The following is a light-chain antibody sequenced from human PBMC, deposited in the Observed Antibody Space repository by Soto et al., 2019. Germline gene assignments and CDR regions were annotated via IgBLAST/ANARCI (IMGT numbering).Light chain of an antibody. J-gene: IGKJ2*01. CDR3: QQSYSNT. CDR1: QSISSY. V-gene: IGKV1-39*01. CDR2: AAS. Sequence: DIQMTPSPSSLSASVGDRVTITCRASQSISSYLNWYQQKPGKAPKLLIYAASSLQSGVPSRFSGSGSGTDFTLTISSLQPEDFATYYCQQSYSNTFGQGTTLEIK.